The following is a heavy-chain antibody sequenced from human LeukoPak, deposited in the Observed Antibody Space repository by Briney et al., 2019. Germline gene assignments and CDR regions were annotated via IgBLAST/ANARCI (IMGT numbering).Heavy chain of an antibody. CDR1: GGSITIYY. Sequence: PSETLSLTCTVSGGSITIYYWSWIRQPAGKGLEWIGRIYTSGSTNYNPSLKSRVTISVDTSTNQFSLKLSSVTAADTAVYYRARASSHSLGYYYYMDVWGKGTTVTISS. D-gene: IGHD5-18*01. V-gene: IGHV4-4*07. CDR3: ARASSHSLGYYYYMDV. CDR2: IYTSGST. J-gene: IGHJ6*03.